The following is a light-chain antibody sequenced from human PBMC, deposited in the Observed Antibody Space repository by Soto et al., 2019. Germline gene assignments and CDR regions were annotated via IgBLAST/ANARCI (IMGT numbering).Light chain of an antibody. CDR2: GAS. CDR1: QSVGTN. Sequence: EIEMTQSPATLTLSPGERATLSCRASQSVGTNLVWYQQKPGQAPRLLIFGASTRATGVPARISGSGSGTDFTLTISSLQSEDFAMYYCQQYNNWPETFGQGTKVDIK. CDR3: QQYNNWPET. V-gene: IGKV3-15*01. J-gene: IGKJ1*01.